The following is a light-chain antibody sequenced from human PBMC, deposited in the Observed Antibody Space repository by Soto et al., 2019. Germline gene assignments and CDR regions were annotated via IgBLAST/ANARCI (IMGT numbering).Light chain of an antibody. CDR3: SSYAGSYTLV. CDR2: DVS. J-gene: IGLJ2*01. V-gene: IGLV2-11*01. CDR1: SNDVGGYNF. Sequence: QSALTQPRSVSGSPGQSVTISCTGTSNDVGGYNFVSWYQQHPGKVPKLFIYDVSRRPSGVPDRFSGSKSGTTASLTISGLQAEDEADYYCSSYAGSYTLVFGGGTKVTVL.